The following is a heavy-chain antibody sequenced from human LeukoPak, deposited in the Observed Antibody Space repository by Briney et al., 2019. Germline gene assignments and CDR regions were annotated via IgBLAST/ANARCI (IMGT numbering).Heavy chain of an antibody. Sequence: PGGSLRLSCAASGFTFSSHGMNWVRQAPGKGLEWVSGISPSGGITYYADSVRGRFVISRDHSKNTLYLQMNGLRAEDTAVYYCTRGVWDWGQGTLVTVSS. D-gene: IGHD1-26*01. CDR1: GFTFSSHG. V-gene: IGHV3-23*01. CDR3: TRGVWD. CDR2: ISPSGGIT. J-gene: IGHJ4*02.